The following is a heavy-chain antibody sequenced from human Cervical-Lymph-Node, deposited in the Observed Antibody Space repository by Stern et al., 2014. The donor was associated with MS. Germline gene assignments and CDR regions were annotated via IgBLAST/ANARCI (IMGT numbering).Heavy chain of an antibody. CDR2: IYPGDSDT. D-gene: IGHD2-21*01. J-gene: IGHJ4*02. V-gene: IGHV5-51*01. CDR3: ARHVGVAASGVLPFDY. CDR1: GYRFSGYW. Sequence: DQLVQSGSEVKKSGESLKISCTAAGYRFSGYWIAWVRQLPGKGLEWVGMIYPGDSDTRYSPSFQGQVTISAETSISTAFLQWNSLKASDSAMYFCARHVGVAASGVLPFDYWGQGSPVTVSS.